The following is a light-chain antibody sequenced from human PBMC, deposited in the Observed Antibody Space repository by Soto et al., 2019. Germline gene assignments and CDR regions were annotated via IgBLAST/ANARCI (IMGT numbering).Light chain of an antibody. Sequence: EIVMTQSPATLSVSPGERATLSCRASQSVNSNLAWFQQKPGQAPRLPIHGASTRATGIPARFSGSGSGTDFTLTISSLEPEDFAVYYCQQRSNWPRTFGQGTKVDIK. J-gene: IGKJ1*01. CDR1: QSVNSN. CDR2: GAS. CDR3: QQRSNWPRT. V-gene: IGKV3D-15*01.